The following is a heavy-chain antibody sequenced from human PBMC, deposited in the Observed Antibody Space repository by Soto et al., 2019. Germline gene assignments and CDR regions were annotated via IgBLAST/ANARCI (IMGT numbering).Heavy chain of an antibody. CDR1: GFIFSSYS. J-gene: IGHJ4*02. Sequence: EVQLVESGGGLVKPGGSLRLSCAASGFIFSSYSMNWVRQAPGKGLEWVSSISGSSSYIYHADSVQGRFTISRDNAKNSLYLQMNSLRVEDTAVYYCARDRGGGWYWDVYYWGQGTLVTVSS. D-gene: IGHD6-19*01. CDR2: ISGSSSYI. CDR3: ARDRGGGWYWDVYY. V-gene: IGHV3-21*01.